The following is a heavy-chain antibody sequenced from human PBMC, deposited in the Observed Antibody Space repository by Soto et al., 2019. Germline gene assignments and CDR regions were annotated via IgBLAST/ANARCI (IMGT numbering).Heavy chain of an antibody. CDR1: AGTFSRYS. Sequence: SVKISCKASAGTFSRYSISWVRQAPVQGLEWMGGIIPIFGTANYAQKFQGRVTITADESTSTAYMELSSLRSEDTAVYYCARDSSYCSSTSCYPTDDPWGQGTLVTVSS. V-gene: IGHV1-69*13. CDR2: IIPIFGTA. CDR3: ARDSSYCSSTSCYPTDDP. J-gene: IGHJ5*02. D-gene: IGHD2-2*01.